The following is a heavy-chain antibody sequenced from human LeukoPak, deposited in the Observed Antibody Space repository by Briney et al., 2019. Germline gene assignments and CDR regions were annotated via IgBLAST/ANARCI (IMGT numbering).Heavy chain of an antibody. Sequence: GGSLRLSCAAPGFTFSSYWMSWVRQAPGKGLEWVANIKQDGSEKYYVDSVKGRFTISRYNAKNSLYLQMNSLRAEDTAVYYCARSPLQLPSYYYYYYGMDVWGQGTTVTVSS. V-gene: IGHV3-7*01. CDR1: GFTFSSYW. CDR2: IKQDGSEK. D-gene: IGHD5-18*01. J-gene: IGHJ6*02. CDR3: ARSPLQLPSYYYYYYGMDV.